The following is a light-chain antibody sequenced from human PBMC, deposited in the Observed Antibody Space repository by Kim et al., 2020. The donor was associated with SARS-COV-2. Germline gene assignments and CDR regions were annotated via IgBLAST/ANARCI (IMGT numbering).Light chain of an antibody. V-gene: IGKV3-20*01. Sequence: EIVLTQSPCTLSLSPGERATLSCRASQSVSSSYLAWYQQKPGQAPRLLIYGESSRATGIPDRFSGSGSGTDFTLTISRLEPEDFAVYYCQQYASSPLTFGGGTKVDIK. CDR1: QSVSSSY. CDR3: QQYASSPLT. CDR2: GES. J-gene: IGKJ4*01.